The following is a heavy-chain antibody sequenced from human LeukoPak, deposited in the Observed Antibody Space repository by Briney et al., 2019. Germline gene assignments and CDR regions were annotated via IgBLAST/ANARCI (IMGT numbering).Heavy chain of an antibody. J-gene: IGHJ4*02. CDR1: GYTFTSYG. D-gene: IGHD3-9*01. CDR3: AREVPYGGYFDWLFELGGYYFDY. CDR2: ISAYNGNT. V-gene: IGHV1-18*01. Sequence: ASVKVSCKASGYTFTSYGISWVRQAPGQGLEWMGWISAYNGNTNYAQKLQGRDTMTTDTSTSTAYMELRSLRSDDTAVYYCAREVPYGGYFDWLFELGGYYFDYWGQGTLVTVSS.